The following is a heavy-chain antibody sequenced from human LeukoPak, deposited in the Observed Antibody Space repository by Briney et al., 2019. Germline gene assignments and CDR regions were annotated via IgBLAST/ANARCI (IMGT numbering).Heavy chain of an antibody. Sequence: SETLSLTCSVSGGSISSHYWSWIRQSPGKGLEWIGYMYYSGTTNYNPSLKSRVTISVDTSENQLSLKLSSVTAADTAVYYCASGTSRTYYAMDVWGQGTTVTVSS. V-gene: IGHV4-59*11. D-gene: IGHD2-2*01. CDR3: ASGTSRTYYAMDV. CDR1: GGSISSHY. J-gene: IGHJ6*02. CDR2: MYYSGTT.